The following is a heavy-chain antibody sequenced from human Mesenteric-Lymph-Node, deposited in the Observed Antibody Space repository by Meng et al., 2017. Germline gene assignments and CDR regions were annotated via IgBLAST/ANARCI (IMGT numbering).Heavy chain of an antibody. D-gene: IGHD2-21*02. CDR3: TRSLDCGGDCYVLNFDY. Sequence: GESLKISCTASGFTFNDFVMNWVRQAPGKGLEWVGFIRSNAYGGTTEYAASVKGRFTISRDNSKSIAYLQMNSLKTEDTAVYYCTRSLDCGGDCYVLNFDYWGQGTLVTVAS. CDR2: IRSNAYGGTT. CDR1: GFTFNDFV. V-gene: IGHV3-49*04. J-gene: IGHJ4*02.